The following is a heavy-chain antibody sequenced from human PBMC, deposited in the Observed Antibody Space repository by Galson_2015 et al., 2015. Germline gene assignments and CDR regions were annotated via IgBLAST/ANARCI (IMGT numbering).Heavy chain of an antibody. V-gene: IGHV5-51*01. CDR3: ARHIPYSGIPGGWCAFDI. CDR2: IYPGDSDI. Sequence: QSGAEVKKPGVSLTISCTGSGYSFAHYWIGWVRQMPGQGLEWMGIIYPGDSDIRYSPSFQGQVTISDDKSISTAYLQWSSLKASDTAMYYCARHIPYSGIPGGWCAFDIWGQGTMVTVSS. CDR1: GYSFAHYW. D-gene: IGHD1-26*01. J-gene: IGHJ3*02.